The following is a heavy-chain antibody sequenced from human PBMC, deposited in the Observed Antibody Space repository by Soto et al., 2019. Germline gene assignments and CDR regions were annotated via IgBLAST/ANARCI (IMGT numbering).Heavy chain of an antibody. V-gene: IGHV4-34*01. CDR3: SRGRGETGYFFDF. CDR1: GGSLSDYS. CDR2: INHGGNT. D-gene: IGHD3-16*01. Sequence: SETLSLTCAVYGGSLSDYSWTWIRQPPGKGLEWIGEINHGGNTKYNPSLKSRVTISVDTSKNQFSLILTSVTAADTAVYHCSRGRGETGYFFDFWGQGTLVTVSS. J-gene: IGHJ4*02.